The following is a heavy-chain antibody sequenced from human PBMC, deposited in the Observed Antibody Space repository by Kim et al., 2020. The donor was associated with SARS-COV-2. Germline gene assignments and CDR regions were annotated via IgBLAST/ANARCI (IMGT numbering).Heavy chain of an antibody. J-gene: IGHJ4*02. V-gene: IGHV3-33*01. CDR3: VRDIGTNYYDLDY. Sequence: ADSLKGRVTISRDNSKNTLYLQMNSLRAEDTAVYYCVRDIGTNYYDLDYWGQGTLVTVSS. D-gene: IGHD3-22*01.